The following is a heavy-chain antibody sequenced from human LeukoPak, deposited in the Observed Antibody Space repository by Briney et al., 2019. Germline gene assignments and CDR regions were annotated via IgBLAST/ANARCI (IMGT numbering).Heavy chain of an antibody. CDR3: ARDTFGYYWHFDL. J-gene: IGHJ2*01. D-gene: IGHD3-10*01. CDR2: ISSSASTM. V-gene: IGHV3-48*03. Sequence: GGSLRLSCVASGFTFSSYEMNWVRQAPGKGLEWVSYISSSASTMRYADSVKGRFTISRDNAKNSLYLEMNSLRAGDTAVYYCARDTFGYYWHFDLWGRGTLVTVSS. CDR1: GFTFSSYE.